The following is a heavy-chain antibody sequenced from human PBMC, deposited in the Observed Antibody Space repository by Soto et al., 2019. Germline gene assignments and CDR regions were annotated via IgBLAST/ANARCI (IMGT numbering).Heavy chain of an antibody. D-gene: IGHD1-26*01. Sequence: SMRLACTASGFTFSSYAMSWVRQAPGKGLEWVSAISGSGGSTYYADSVKGRFTISRDNSKNTLYLQMNSLRAEDTAVYYCAKDLVGAYWYFDLWGRGTLVTVSS. J-gene: IGHJ2*01. V-gene: IGHV3-23*01. CDR1: GFTFSSYA. CDR3: AKDLVGAYWYFDL. CDR2: ISGSGGST.